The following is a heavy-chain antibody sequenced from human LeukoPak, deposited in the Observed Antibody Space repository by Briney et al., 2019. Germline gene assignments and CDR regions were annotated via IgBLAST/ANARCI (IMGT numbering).Heavy chain of an antibody. CDR1: GGSMDSFY. CDR3: ARLARLTLLRGVTGYHSLDV. V-gene: IGHV4-59*01. J-gene: IGHJ6*04. Sequence: SETLSLTCSVSGGSMDSFYWSWIRQSSGGGLEWIGYIYYSGTTNYNTSLRSRLTISVDTSKNQFSLKLSYVTAGDTAVYYCARLARLTLLRGVTGYHSLDVWGKGTKVTVSS. CDR2: IYYSGTT. D-gene: IGHD3-10*01.